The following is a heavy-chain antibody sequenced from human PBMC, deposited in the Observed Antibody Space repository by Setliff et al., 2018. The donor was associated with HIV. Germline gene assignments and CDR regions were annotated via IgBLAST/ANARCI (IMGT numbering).Heavy chain of an antibody. J-gene: IGHJ4*02. CDR3: AKDRSGSYSFARD. CDR1: GFTLSRYW. D-gene: IGHD1-26*01. CDR2: INWNGRNI. V-gene: IGHV3-21*01. Sequence: GGSLRLSCVASGFTLSRYWMHWVRQAPGKGLEWVSSINWNGRNIEYVDSVKGRFTVSRDNAKNSLYLQMNSLRAEDTAVYYCAKDRSGSYSFARDWGQGTLVTVSS.